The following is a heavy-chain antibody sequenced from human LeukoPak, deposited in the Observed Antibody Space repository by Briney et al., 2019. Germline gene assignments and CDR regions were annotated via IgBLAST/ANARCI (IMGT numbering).Heavy chain of an antibody. Sequence: PSETLSLTCTVSGGSISSYYWSWIRQPPGKGLEWIGYIYYSGSTNYNPSLKSRVTISVDTSKNQFSLKLSSVTAADTAVYYCARFSRGYSYGYGDYWGQGTLVTVSS. CDR3: ARFSRGYSYGYGDY. J-gene: IGHJ4*02. CDR2: IYYSGST. D-gene: IGHD5-18*01. V-gene: IGHV4-59*08. CDR1: GGSISSYY.